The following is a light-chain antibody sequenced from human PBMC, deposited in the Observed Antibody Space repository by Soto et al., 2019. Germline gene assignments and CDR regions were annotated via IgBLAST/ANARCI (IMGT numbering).Light chain of an antibody. V-gene: IGKV3-20*01. CDR3: QQYGSSPVS. CDR2: GAS. J-gene: IGKJ2*01. CDR1: QSVSSSY. Sequence: EIVLTQSPGTLSLSPGERATLSCRASQSVSSSYLAWYQQKPGQAPRLLIYGASSRATGIPDRFSGSGSGTDFTITISRLEPEDFALYYCQQYGSSPVSFGQGTKLEIK.